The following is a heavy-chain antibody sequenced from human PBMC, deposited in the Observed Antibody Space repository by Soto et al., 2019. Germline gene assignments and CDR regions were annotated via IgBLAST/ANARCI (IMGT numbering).Heavy chain of an antibody. CDR3: AKGGGRRYYYYYGMDV. CDR2: ISDDGSNK. V-gene: IGHV3-30*18. Sequence: QVQLVESGGGVVQPGRSLRLSCAASGFTFSSYGMHWVRQAPGKGLEWVAVISDDGSNKYYADSVKGRFTISRDNSKNTLYLQMNSLRAEDTAVYYCAKGGGRRYYYYYGMDVWGQGTTVTVSS. CDR1: GFTFSSYG. J-gene: IGHJ6*02. D-gene: IGHD3-16*01.